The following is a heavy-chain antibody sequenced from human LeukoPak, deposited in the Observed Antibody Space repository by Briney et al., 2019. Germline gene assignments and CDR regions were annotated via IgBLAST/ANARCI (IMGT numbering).Heavy chain of an antibody. Sequence: SETLSLTCTVSGYSISSGYYWGWIRQPPGKGLEWIGSIYHSGSAYYNPSLKSRVTISVDTSKNQFSLKLRSVTAADTAVYYCARVVQSTDSSGFYLPEYFQHWGQGTLVTVSS. V-gene: IGHV4-38-2*02. CDR2: IYHSGSA. J-gene: IGHJ1*01. CDR1: GYSISSGYY. CDR3: ARVVQSTDSSGFYLPEYFQH. D-gene: IGHD3-22*01.